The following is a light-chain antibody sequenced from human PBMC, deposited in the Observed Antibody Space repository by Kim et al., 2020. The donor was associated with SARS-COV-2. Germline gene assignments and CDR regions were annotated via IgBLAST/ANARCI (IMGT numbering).Light chain of an antibody. CDR2: ATS. CDR3: QQSYSATYT. V-gene: IGKV1-39*01. J-gene: IGKJ2*01. Sequence: SASDRVRVIITCRASQNIGSYLNWFQQRAGKAPKLLIYATSIMQNGVPPRFSGSGSGTDHTLTISGLQLEDFATYFCQQSYSATYTFGQGTKLAI. CDR1: QNIGSY.